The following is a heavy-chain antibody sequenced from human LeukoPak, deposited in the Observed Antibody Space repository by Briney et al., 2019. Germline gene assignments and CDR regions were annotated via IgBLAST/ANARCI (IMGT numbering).Heavy chain of an antibody. Sequence: ASVKVSCKASGYTFTAYYMHWVRQAPGQGLEWMGWINPNSGGTNYAQKFQGRVTMTRDTSISTAYMELSRLRSDDTAVYYCARRGNWQRSGCDAFDIWGQGTMVTVSS. J-gene: IGHJ3*02. D-gene: IGHD3-22*01. CDR2: INPNSGGT. V-gene: IGHV1-2*02. CDR1: GYTFTAYY. CDR3: ARRGNWQRSGCDAFDI.